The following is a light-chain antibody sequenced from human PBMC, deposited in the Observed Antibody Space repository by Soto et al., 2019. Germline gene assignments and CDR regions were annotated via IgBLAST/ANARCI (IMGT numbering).Light chain of an antibody. CDR3: QQRSNWPPLT. V-gene: IGKV3-11*01. J-gene: IGKJ4*01. CDR1: QNVSIY. Sequence: EIVLTQSPATLSLSPGERATLSCRASQNVSIYLAWYQQKPGQAPSLLIYDASNRATGIPARFSGSGSGTDFTLTISSLEPEDFAVYYCQQRSNWPPLTFGGGTKVEIK. CDR2: DAS.